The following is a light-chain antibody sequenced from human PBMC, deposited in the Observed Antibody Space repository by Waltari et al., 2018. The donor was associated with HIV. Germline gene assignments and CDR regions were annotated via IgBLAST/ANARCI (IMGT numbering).Light chain of an antibody. Sequence: DIQMTQSPSSLSASVGDRVTISCQASQDISNHLNWYQQKPGKAPNLLIYDATNLETGAPSRFSGSGSGTDFTFTIISLQPADIATYYCQQYHHLPWAFGQGTKVEF. J-gene: IGKJ1*01. CDR3: QQYHHLPWA. CDR2: DAT. V-gene: IGKV1-33*01. CDR1: QDISNH.